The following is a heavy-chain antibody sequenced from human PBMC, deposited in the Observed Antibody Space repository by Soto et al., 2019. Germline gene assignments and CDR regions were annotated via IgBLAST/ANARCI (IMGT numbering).Heavy chain of an antibody. Sequence: GGSLRLSCVASGFSISTHALTWVRQAPGKGLEWVSSFSGRSGDTYYAASVKGRFTISGDSSKNTVILQMNNLRADDTAVYYCARDSSAWPNYFDSWGQGIQVTVSS. J-gene: IGHJ4*02. CDR2: FSGRSGDT. D-gene: IGHD6-19*01. CDR1: GFSISTHA. CDR3: ARDSSAWPNYFDS. V-gene: IGHV3-23*01.